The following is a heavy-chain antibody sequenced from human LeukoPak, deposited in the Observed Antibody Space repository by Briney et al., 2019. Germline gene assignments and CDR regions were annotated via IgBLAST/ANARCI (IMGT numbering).Heavy chain of an antibody. J-gene: IGHJ4*02. CDR2: IKQDGSEK. V-gene: IGHV3-7*01. CDR3: ARAGTGDDFDY. D-gene: IGHD7-27*01. Sequence: GGSLRLSCVTSGFPFSTFWMNWVRQAPGKGLEWVANIKQDGSEKFYVDSVKGRFTISRDNAKNSLYLQMNSLRVEDTAVYYCARAGTGDDFDYWGQGTLVTVSS. CDR1: GFPFSTFW.